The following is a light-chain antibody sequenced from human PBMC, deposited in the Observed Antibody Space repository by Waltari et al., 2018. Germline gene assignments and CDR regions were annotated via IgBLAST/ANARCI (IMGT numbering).Light chain of an antibody. CDR1: SSDVGGYNS. CDR2: DVS. Sequence: QSALTQPASVSGSPGQSITISCTGTSSDVGGYNSVSWYQQPPGKAPKLMIYDVSKRPSGVSNRFSGSKSGNTASLTISGLQAEDEADYYCSSYTSSRVFGGGTKLTVL. J-gene: IGLJ3*02. CDR3: SSYTSSRV. V-gene: IGLV2-14*03.